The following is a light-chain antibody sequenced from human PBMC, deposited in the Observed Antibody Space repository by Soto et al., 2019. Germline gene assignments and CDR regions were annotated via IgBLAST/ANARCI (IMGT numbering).Light chain of an antibody. CDR1: SNDVGGYRY. CDR2: EVS. CDR3: SSYTTSSTVV. Sequence: QSVLTQPASVSGSPGQSITISCTGTSNDVGGYRYVSWYQQQPGKAPKLMIYEVSNRPSGVSDRFSGSKSGNTASLTISGLQAEDDGVYYCSSYTTSSTVVFGGGTQLTVL. J-gene: IGLJ2*01. V-gene: IGLV2-14*01.